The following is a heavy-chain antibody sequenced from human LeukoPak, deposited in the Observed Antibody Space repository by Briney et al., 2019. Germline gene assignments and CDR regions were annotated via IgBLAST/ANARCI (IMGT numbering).Heavy chain of an antibody. J-gene: IGHJ4*02. D-gene: IGHD3-10*01. CDR3: SRGPRILTLGSYYFDY. Sequence: PGRSLRLSCAPSGFSFNDYYFSWIRQAPGKGLEWVSFINVNGGATHYAESVKGRFTISRANAMNSLCLEMNSLTAEDTAVYYCSRGPRILTLGSYYFDYWGQGSLVTVSS. CDR2: INVNGGAT. V-gene: IGHV3-11*01. CDR1: GFSFNDYY.